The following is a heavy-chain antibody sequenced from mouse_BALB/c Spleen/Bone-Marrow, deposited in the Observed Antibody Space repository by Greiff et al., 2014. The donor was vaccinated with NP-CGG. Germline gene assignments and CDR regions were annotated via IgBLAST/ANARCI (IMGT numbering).Heavy chain of an antibody. CDR2: INPYNDGT. Sequence: EVQLQQSGPELVKPGASVKMSCKASGYTFTSYVMHWVKQKPGQGLEWIGHINPYNDGTKYNEKFKGKATLASDKSSSTAYMELSSLTSEDSAVYYCARRQFITTAAWFAYWGQGTLVTVSA. J-gene: IGHJ3*01. CDR1: GYTFTSYV. D-gene: IGHD1-2*01. V-gene: IGHV1-14*01. CDR3: ARRQFITTAAWFAY.